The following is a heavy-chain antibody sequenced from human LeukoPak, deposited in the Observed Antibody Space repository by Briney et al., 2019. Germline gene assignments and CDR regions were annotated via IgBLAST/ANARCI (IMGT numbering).Heavy chain of an antibody. D-gene: IGHD2-21*01. J-gene: IGHJ4*02. Sequence: GGSLRLSCAASGFTFSTYWMSWVRQSPVKGLEWVAIIKVDGSEKYYVDSVKGRFTISRDNAKNALYLQMNSLRAEDTAVYYCARDVWNYFDYWGQGTLVTVSS. CDR2: IKVDGSEK. CDR3: ARDVWNYFDY. V-gene: IGHV3-7*05. CDR1: GFTFSTYW.